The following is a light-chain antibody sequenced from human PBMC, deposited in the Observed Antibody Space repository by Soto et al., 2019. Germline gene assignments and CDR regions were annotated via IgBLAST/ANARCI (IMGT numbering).Light chain of an antibody. V-gene: IGKV3-20*01. J-gene: IGKJ5*01. Sequence: EIVLTQSPGTLSLSPGERATLSCRASQSVSSSYLAWYQQKPGQAPRLLIYGASSRATGIPDRFSGSGSETEFTLTISSLQSEDFAVYYCQQYTNWPPNTFGQGTRLEIK. CDR1: QSVSSSY. CDR3: QQYTNWPPNT. CDR2: GAS.